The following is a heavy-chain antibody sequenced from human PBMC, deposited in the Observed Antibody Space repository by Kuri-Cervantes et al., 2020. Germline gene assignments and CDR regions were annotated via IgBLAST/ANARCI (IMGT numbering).Heavy chain of an antibody. J-gene: IGHJ3*02. CDR2: ISLSGDTM. V-gene: IGHV3-48*03. CDR1: GFIFTDYE. D-gene: IGHD3-9*01. CDR3: ARDGSVDPVDAFDI. Sequence: GGSLRLSCEASGFIFTDYEINWVRQAPGKGLEWISYISLSGDTMFYADSVKGRFTISRDNAKNSLYLQMNSLRAEDTAVYYCARDGSVDPVDAFDIWGQGTMVTVSS.